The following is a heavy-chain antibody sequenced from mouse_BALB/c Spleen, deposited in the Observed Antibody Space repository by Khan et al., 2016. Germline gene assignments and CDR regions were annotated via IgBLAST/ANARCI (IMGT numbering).Heavy chain of an antibody. J-gene: IGHJ2*01. D-gene: IGHD2-10*02. Sequence: EVELVGSGGGLVQPGGSRKLSCAASGFTFSSFGMHWVRQAPEKGLEWVAYISSGSSTIYYADTVKGRFTISRDNPKNTLFLQMTSLRSEDTAMYYCARRYGNSYFDYWGQGTTLTVSS. CDR3: ARRYGNSYFDY. CDR2: ISSGSSTI. CDR1: GFTFSSFG. V-gene: IGHV5-17*02.